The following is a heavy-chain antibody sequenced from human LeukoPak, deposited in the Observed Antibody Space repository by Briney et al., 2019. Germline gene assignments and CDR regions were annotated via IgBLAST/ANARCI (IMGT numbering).Heavy chain of an antibody. CDR1: GYTFTSYD. V-gene: IGHV1-8*01. CDR2: MNPNSGNT. CDR3: ARRGGYDTYYYYMDV. J-gene: IGHJ6*03. Sequence: ASVKVSCKASGYTFTSYDINWVRQATGQGLEWMGWMNPNSGNTGYAQKFQGRVTMTRNTSISTAYMELSSLRSEDTAVYYCARRGGYDTYYYYMDVWGKGTTVTVSS. D-gene: IGHD3-9*01.